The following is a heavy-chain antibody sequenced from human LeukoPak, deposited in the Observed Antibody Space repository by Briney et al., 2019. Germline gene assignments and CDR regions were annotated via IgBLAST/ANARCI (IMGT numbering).Heavy chain of an antibody. V-gene: IGHV4-39*07. Sequence: SETLSLTCTVSGGSISSSTYYWGWIRQPPGKELEWIGTISYSGTTYYNPSLKSRTTISVDTSKNQFSLKLSSVTAADTAVYYCTRRCKDAYTLYCFDYWGQGTLVTVSS. CDR1: GGSISSSTYY. D-gene: IGHD5-24*01. CDR2: ISYSGTT. CDR3: TRRCKDAYTLYCFDY. J-gene: IGHJ4*02.